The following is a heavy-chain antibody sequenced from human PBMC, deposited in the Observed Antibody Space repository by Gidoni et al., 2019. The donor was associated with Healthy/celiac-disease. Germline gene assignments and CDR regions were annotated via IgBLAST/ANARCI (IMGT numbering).Heavy chain of an antibody. Sequence: QVQLQESRRGLVQPSQSLSLTCTVSVGTLTSGGYYWIWIRQHPGKGLEWIGYIYYSGGTYYNPSLKSRVTISVDTSKNQFSLKLSTVTAADTAVYYCARAPRTKAAACTFDYWGQGTLVTVSS. CDR3: ARAPRTKAAACTFDY. J-gene: IGHJ4*02. V-gene: IGHV4-31*03. D-gene: IGHD6-13*01. CDR1: VGTLTSGGYY. CDR2: IYYSGGT.